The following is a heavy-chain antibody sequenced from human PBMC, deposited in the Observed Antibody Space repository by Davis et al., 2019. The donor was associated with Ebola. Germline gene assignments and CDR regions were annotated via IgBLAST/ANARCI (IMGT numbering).Heavy chain of an antibody. V-gene: IGHV3-30*04. J-gene: IGHJ4*02. CDR3: ARTFVGGWLFDY. D-gene: IGHD1-26*01. Sequence: GESLKISCAASGFTFSSYAMHWVRQAPGKVMEWVAVISPDGSDKNYADSGKGRFTISRDNSKNTLDLQMNSLRPEDTAVYYCARTFVGGWLFDYWGQGTLVTVSS. CDR2: ISPDGSDK. CDR1: GFTFSSYA.